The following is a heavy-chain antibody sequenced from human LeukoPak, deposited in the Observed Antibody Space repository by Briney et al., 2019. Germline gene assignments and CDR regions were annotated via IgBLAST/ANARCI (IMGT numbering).Heavy chain of an antibody. D-gene: IGHD3-22*01. J-gene: IGHJ4*02. CDR2: IKSKTDGATT. CDR3: TTVGSSRYYYYFDY. CDR1: GFTFNHTW. V-gene: IGHV3-15*01. Sequence: GGSLRLSCAASGFTFNHTWMNWVRQAPGKGLEWVGRIKSKTDGATTEYAAPVKGRFTISRDDSKNTLYLQMNSLKTEDTAVYYCTTVGSSRYYYYFDYWGQGSLVTVSS.